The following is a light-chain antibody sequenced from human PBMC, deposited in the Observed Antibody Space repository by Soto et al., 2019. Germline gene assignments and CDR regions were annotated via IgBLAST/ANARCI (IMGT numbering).Light chain of an antibody. J-gene: IGKJ5*01. Sequence: PGGRATLSCRASQSVSRRLAWYQHRPGQSPRLIISGASMRASGVPVRFSGSGSGTDFTLTISRLEPEDVAVYYCQHYGETPITLGLGTRLEIK. CDR3: QHYGETPIT. V-gene: IGKV3-20*01. CDR2: GAS. CDR1: QSVSRR.